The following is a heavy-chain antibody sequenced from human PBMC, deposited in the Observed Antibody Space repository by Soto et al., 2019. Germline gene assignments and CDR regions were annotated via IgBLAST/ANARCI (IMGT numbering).Heavy chain of an antibody. CDR1: GGSISSGGYY. V-gene: IGHV4-31*03. CDR3: ARDSGSIAAPSGYYYYGMDV. D-gene: IGHD6-6*01. CDR2: IYYSGST. Sequence: SETLSLTCTVSGGSISSGGYYWSWIRQHPGKGLEWIGYIYYSGSTYYNPSLKSRVTISVDTSKNQFSLKLSSVTAADTAVYYCARDSGSIAAPSGYYYYGMDVWGQGTTVTVSS. J-gene: IGHJ6*02.